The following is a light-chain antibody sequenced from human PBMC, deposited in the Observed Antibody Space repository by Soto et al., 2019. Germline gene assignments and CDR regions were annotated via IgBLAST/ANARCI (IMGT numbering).Light chain of an antibody. CDR1: QSVSRF. Sequence: DIQMTQSPSSLSSSIGDSVTSSCRASQSVSRFLNWYQQKPGKAPNLLIYGASSLQSGVPSRFSGSGAGTDFTLTISSLQPEDFATYYCQQSCSTTITFGQGTRLEI. CDR3: QQSCSTTIT. V-gene: IGKV1-39*01. J-gene: IGKJ5*01. CDR2: GAS.